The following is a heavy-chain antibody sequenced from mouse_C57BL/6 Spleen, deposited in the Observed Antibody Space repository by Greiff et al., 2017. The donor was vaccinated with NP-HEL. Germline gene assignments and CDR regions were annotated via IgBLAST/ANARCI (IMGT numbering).Heavy chain of an antibody. D-gene: IGHD3-3*01. CDR1: GYSITSGYD. J-gene: IGHJ3*01. CDR2: ISYSGST. CDR3: AGDRGTGWFAY. V-gene: IGHV3-1*01. Sequence: EVQLQESGPGMVKPSQSLSLTCTVTGYSITSGYDWHWIRHLPGNKLEWMGYISYSGSTNYNPSLKSRISITHDTSKNHFFLKLNSVTTEDTATYYCAGDRGTGWFAYWGQGTLVTVSA.